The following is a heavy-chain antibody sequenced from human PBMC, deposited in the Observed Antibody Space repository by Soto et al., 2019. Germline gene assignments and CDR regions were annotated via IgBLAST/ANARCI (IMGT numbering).Heavy chain of an antibody. CDR2: LYYGGSSNY. J-gene: IGHJ4*02. V-gene: IGHV4-59*08. D-gene: IGHD4-17*01. CDR1: GGSISGYY. Sequence: QVHLQESGPGLVKPSETLSLTCTVSGGSISGYYWGWIRQPPGKGLESIGFLYYGGSSNYNYNPSLKSRVTMSVDTSKNQFSLNLISVTAADTAVYYCARFSSHGDYAYWGQGALVTVSS. CDR3: ARFSSHGDYAY.